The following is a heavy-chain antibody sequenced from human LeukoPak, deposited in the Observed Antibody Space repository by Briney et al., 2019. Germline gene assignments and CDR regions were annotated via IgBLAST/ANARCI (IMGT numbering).Heavy chain of an antibody. CDR3: AREPTSMGSDY. CDR1: GFTFRRHW. V-gene: IGHV3-7*01. J-gene: IGHJ4*02. CDR2: IREDGSEK. Sequence: GGSLRLSCAAFGFTFRRHWMSWVRQAPGKGPEWVANIREDGSEKFYVNSVKGRFTISRDNAKNSLYLQMNSLTVDDTAVYYSAREPTSMGSDYWGQGTLVTVSS. D-gene: IGHD5-18*01.